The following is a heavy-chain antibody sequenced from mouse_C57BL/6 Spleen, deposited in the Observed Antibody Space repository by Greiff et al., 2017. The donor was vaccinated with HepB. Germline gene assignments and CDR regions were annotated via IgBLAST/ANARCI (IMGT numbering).Heavy chain of an antibody. Sequence: VQLKQSGAELVRPGASVKLSCTASGFNIKDYYMHWVKQRPEQGLEWIGRIDPEDGDTEYAPKFQGKATMTADTSSNTAYLQLSSLTSEDTAVYYCTTLDSSDLRDFDYWGQGTTLTVSS. CDR1: GFNIKDYY. D-gene: IGHD3-2*02. CDR2: IDPEDGDT. CDR3: TTLDSSDLRDFDY. V-gene: IGHV14-1*01. J-gene: IGHJ2*01.